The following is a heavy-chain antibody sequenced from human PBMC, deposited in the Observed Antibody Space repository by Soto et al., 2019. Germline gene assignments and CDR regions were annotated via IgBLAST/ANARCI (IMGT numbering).Heavy chain of an antibody. CDR1: EFTFSAYA. V-gene: IGHV3-23*01. Sequence: EVQVLESGGGLVQPGGSLRLSCSTSEFTFSAYAMTWVRQPPGEGLEWVASISGSGGDTSYADSVKGRFSIFRDNSNNTLYLRMYSLRVEDTAVYYCTRDPNGDHIGAFDFWGQGILVTVSS. J-gene: IGHJ3*01. D-gene: IGHD4-17*01. CDR3: TRDPNGDHIGAFDF. CDR2: ISGSGGDT.